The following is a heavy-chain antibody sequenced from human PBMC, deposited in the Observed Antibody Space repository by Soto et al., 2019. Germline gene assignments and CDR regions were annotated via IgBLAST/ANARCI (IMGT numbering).Heavy chain of an antibody. D-gene: IGHD1-26*01. CDR3: GKVAGAPGYFDL. CDR1: EFIFSDYG. CDR2: ISASGGNR. V-gene: IGHV3-23*01. J-gene: IGHJ2*01. Sequence: EVQMLESGGGLARPGGSLRLSCVGSEFIFSDYGMTWVRQAPGKGLEWVATISASGGNREYRDSLKGRFTISRDNSNNSLYLQLNRLPADDTAIYYLGKVAGAPGYFDLWGRANLGTDSA.